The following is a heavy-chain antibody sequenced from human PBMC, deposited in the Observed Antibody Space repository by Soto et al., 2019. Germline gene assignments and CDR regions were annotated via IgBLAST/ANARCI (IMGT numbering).Heavy chain of an antibody. CDR1: GGSISSSNW. J-gene: IGHJ3*02. CDR2: IYHSGST. Sequence: SETLSLTCAVSGGSISSSNWWSWVRQPPGKGLEWIGEIYHSGSTNYNPSLKSRVAISVDKSKNQFSLKLSSVTAADTAVYYCARDLVWTADDAFDIWGQGTMVTVSS. V-gene: IGHV4-4*02. D-gene: IGHD1-1*01. CDR3: ARDLVWTADDAFDI.